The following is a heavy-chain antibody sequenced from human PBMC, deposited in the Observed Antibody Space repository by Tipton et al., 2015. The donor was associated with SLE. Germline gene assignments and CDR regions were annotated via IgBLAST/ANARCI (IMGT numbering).Heavy chain of an antibody. CDR3: TRDVEAYGDYIY. CDR1: GFTFGDYV. CDR2: IRSETYGGTT. D-gene: IGHD4-17*01. V-gene: IGHV3-49*04. J-gene: IGHJ4*02. Sequence: SLRLSCTGSGFTFGDYVLNWVRQAPGRGLEWVGLIRSETYGGTTEIAASLKGRFTISRDDSKGIAYLQMNSLRTEDTAIYYCTRDVEAYGDYIYWGQGTLVAVSS.